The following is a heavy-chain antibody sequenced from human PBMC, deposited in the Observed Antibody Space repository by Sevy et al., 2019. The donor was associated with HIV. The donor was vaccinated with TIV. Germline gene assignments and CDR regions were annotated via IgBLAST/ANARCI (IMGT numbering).Heavy chain of an antibody. D-gene: IGHD6-19*01. CDR3: AIQQWLVTGGMDV. V-gene: IGHV3-30*03. CDR2: ISYDGSNK. CDR1: GFTFGTYG. Sequence: GGSLRLSCGASGFTFGTYGMHWVRQAPGKGLEWVALISYDGSNKYYADSVKGRFTISRDNSKNTLFLQINSLRAEDTAVYYCAIQQWLVTGGMDVWGQGTTVNVSS. J-gene: IGHJ6*02.